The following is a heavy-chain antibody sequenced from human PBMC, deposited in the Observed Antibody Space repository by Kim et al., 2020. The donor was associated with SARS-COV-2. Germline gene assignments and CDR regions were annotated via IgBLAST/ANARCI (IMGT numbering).Heavy chain of an antibody. CDR2: IYYSGST. D-gene: IGHD5-12*01. Sequence: SETLSLTCTVSGGSVSSYYWSWIRQPPGKGLEWIGYIYYSGSTNYNPSLKSRVTISVDTSKNQFSLKLSSVTAADTAVYYCARDGYNYWYFDLWGRGTLV. CDR3: ARDGYNYWYFDL. J-gene: IGHJ2*01. V-gene: IGHV4-59*02. CDR1: GGSVSSYY.